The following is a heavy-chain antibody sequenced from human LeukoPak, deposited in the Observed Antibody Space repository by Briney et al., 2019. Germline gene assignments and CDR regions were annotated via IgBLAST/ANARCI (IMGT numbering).Heavy chain of an antibody. CDR3: ATSPQGAWFGEIHY. Sequence: PSETLSLTCTVSGGSISSSSYYWGWIRQPPGRGLEWIGNIYYTGNTYYNPSLKSRVTIFVDTSKNQFSLRLSSVTAADTAMYYCATSPQGAWFGEIHYWGQGALVTVSS. CDR1: GGSISSSSYY. J-gene: IGHJ4*02. D-gene: IGHD3-10*01. CDR2: IYYTGNT. V-gene: IGHV4-39*01.